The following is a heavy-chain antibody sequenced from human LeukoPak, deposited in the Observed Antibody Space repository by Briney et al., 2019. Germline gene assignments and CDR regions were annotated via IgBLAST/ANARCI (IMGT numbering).Heavy chain of an antibody. CDR3: AKDLNSGYDYNYYYMDV. J-gene: IGHJ6*03. CDR2: ISGSGGST. D-gene: IGHD5-12*01. V-gene: IGHV3-23*01. Sequence: GGSLRLSCAASGFTFSSYAMSWVRQAPGKGLEWVSAISGSGGSTYYADSVKGRFTISRDNSKNTLYLQMNSLRAEDTAVYYCAKDLNSGYDYNYYYMDVWGKGTTVTVSS. CDR1: GFTFSSYA.